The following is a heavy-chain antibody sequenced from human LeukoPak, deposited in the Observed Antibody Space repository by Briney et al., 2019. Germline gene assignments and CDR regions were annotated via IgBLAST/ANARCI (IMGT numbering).Heavy chain of an antibody. CDR2: IIPIFGTA. J-gene: IGHJ6*03. V-gene: IGHV1-69*05. CDR1: GGTFSSYA. Sequence: SVKVSCKASGGTFSSYAISWVRQAPGQGLEWMGGIIPIFGTANYEQKFQGRVTITTDESTSTAYMELSSLRSEDTAVYYCARGQAEQWLVPAYYYMDVWGKGTTVTVSS. D-gene: IGHD6-19*01. CDR3: ARGQAEQWLVPAYYYMDV.